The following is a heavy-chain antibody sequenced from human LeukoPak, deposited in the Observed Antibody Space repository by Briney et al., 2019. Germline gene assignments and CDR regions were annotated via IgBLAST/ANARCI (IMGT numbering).Heavy chain of an antibody. CDR2: INPNSGGT. D-gene: IGHD1-26*01. Sequence: ASVKVSCKASGYTFTGYYTHWVRHAPRQGLEWMGSINPNSGGTNYAQEFQGRVTMPRETSISTAYMELRRLRSDDTAVYYCARGLWVGVVGASNYWGQGTLVTVSS. V-gene: IGHV1-2*02. J-gene: IGHJ4*02. CDR1: GYTFTGYY. CDR3: ARGLWVGVVGASNY.